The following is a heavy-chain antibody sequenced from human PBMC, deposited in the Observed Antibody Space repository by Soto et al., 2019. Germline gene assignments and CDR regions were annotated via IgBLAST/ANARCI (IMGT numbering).Heavy chain of an antibody. D-gene: IGHD6-6*01. CDR1: GYSFTSYW. J-gene: IGHJ6*02. Sequence: GESLKISCNGSGYSFTSYWISWVRQMPGKGLEWMGRIDPSDSYTNYSPSFQGHVTISADKSISTAYLQWSSLKASDTAMYYCARRTIAASLSDYYYYGMDVWGQGTTVTVSS. V-gene: IGHV5-10-1*01. CDR3: ARRTIAASLSDYYYYGMDV. CDR2: IDPSDSYT.